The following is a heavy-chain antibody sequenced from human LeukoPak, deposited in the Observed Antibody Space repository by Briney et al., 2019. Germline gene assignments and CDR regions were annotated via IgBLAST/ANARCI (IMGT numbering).Heavy chain of an antibody. V-gene: IGHV3-23*01. CDR3: AKVLDIVVLPAAPFDP. D-gene: IGHD2-2*03. J-gene: IGHJ5*02. Sequence: GGSLRLSCAASGFPFSSYAMSWVRQAPGKGLEWVSAISGSGCSTYYADSVKGRFTVSRDNSKNTLYLQMNSLRAEDTAVYYCAKVLDIVVLPAAPFDPWGQGTLVTVSS. CDR2: ISGSGCST. CDR1: GFPFSSYA.